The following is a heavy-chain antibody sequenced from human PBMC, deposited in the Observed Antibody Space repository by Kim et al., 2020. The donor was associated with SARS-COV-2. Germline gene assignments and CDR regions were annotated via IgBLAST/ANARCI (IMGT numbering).Heavy chain of an antibody. J-gene: IGHJ6*02. Sequence: KGRFTMSRDNAKNSLYLKMNSLRDEDTAVYYCARDLSGGSGSYSDGMDVWGQGTTVTVSS. V-gene: IGHV3-48*02. D-gene: IGHD3-10*01. CDR3: ARDLSGGSGSYSDGMDV.